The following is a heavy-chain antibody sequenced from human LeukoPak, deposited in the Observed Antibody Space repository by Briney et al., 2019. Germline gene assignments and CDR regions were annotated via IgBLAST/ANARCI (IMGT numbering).Heavy chain of an antibody. D-gene: IGHD3-22*01. J-gene: IGHJ4*02. CDR1: GFTFDDYA. CDR2: ISWNSGTV. Sequence: GGSLRLSCAASGFTFDDYAMHWVRRAPGKGLEWVSGISWNSGTVDYMDSVKGRFTISRDNAKNSLYLQMNSLRAEDTAVYYCAREEFLSYYYDSSGYYSDFDYWGQGTLVTVSS. V-gene: IGHV3-9*01. CDR3: AREEFLSYYYDSSGYYSDFDY.